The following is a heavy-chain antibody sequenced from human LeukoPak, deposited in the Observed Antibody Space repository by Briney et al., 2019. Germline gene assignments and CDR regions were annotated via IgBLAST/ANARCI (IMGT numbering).Heavy chain of an antibody. J-gene: IGHJ3*02. CDR1: GFTFSNAW. D-gene: IGHD2-15*01. V-gene: IGHV3-15*01. CDR3: TTKAENFYSSGGSCYPVVAFDI. CDR2: IKSKTDGGTT. Sequence: GGSLRLSCAASGFTFSNAWMSWVRQAPGKGLEWVGRIKSKTDGGTTDYAAPVKGRFTISRDDSKNTLYPQMNSLKTEDTGVYYCTTKAENFYSSGGSCYPVVAFDIWGQGTMLTVSS.